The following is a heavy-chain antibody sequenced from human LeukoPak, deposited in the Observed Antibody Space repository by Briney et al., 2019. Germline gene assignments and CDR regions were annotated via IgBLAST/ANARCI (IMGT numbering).Heavy chain of an antibody. D-gene: IGHD1-20*01. J-gene: IGHJ4*02. Sequence: PSETLSLTCAVYGGSFSGYYWSWIRQPPGKGLEWIGEINHSGSTNYNPSLKSRVTISVDTSKNQFSLQLSSVTAADTAVYYCARFRPYNWNPTTPFDYWGQGTLVTVSS. CDR3: ARFRPYNWNPTTPFDY. CDR2: INHSGST. CDR1: GGSFSGYY. V-gene: IGHV4-34*01.